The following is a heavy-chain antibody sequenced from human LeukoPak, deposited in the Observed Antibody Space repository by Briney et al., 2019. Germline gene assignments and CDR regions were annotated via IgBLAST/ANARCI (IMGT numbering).Heavy chain of an antibody. V-gene: IGHV3-30*01. CDR2: ISYDGSNK. J-gene: IGHJ4*02. CDR1: GFTFSSYD. Sequence: GGSLRLSCAASGFTFSSYDMHWVRQAPGKGLEWVAVISYDGSNKYYADSVKGRFTISRDNSKNTSYLQMNSLRAEDTAVYYCARGYDNQWGIIYFDYWGPGTLVTVSS. D-gene: IGHD3-16*01. CDR3: ARGYDNQWGIIYFDY.